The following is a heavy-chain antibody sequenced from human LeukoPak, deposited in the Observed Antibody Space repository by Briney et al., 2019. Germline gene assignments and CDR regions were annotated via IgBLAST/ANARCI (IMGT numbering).Heavy chain of an antibody. V-gene: IGHV1-2*02. D-gene: IGHD5-18*01. J-gene: IGHJ6*03. CDR1: GYTFIGYY. CDR2: IKPSSGGT. Sequence: ASVKVSCKASGYTFIGYYIHWVRQAPGQGLEWMGWIKPSSGGTNYAQKLQGRVTMTTDTSTGTAYMELRSLRSDDTAVYYCARAVDTAMAGYYYYMDVWGKGTTVTVSS. CDR3: ARAVDTAMAGYYYYMDV.